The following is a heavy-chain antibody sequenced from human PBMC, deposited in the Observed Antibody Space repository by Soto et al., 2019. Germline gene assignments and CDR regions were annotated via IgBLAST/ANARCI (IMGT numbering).Heavy chain of an antibody. Sequence: GGSLRLSCAASGFTFSSYDMHWVRQATGKGLEWVSAIGSAGGTYYPGSVKGRFTISRENSKNTLYLQMNSLRAEDTAVYYCAKALTPSLPAARDIVVVVAATRADYWGQGTLVTVSS. V-gene: IGHV3-13*01. CDR2: IGSAGGT. J-gene: IGHJ4*02. CDR1: GFTFSSYD. CDR3: AKALTPSLPAARDIVVVVAATRADY. D-gene: IGHD2-15*01.